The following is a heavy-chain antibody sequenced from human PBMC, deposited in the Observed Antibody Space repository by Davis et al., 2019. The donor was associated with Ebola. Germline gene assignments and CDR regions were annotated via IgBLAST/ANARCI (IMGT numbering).Heavy chain of an antibody. CDR1: GFTFSDVW. CDR3: AKDVGHDSLFYFDY. D-gene: IGHD3-3*01. Sequence: PGGSLRLSCAVSGFTFSDVWMSWVRQTPGSGLEWVALFSYDGTTGHYADSVRGRFTISRDNSKNTVYLQMNSLRAEDTAVYYCAKDVGHDSLFYFDYWGQGTLVTVSS. V-gene: IGHV3-30*18. J-gene: IGHJ4*02. CDR2: FSYDGTTG.